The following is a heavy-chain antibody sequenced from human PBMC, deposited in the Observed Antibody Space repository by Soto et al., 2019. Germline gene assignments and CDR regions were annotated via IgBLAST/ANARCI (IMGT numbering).Heavy chain of an antibody. V-gene: IGHV3-7*03. J-gene: IGHJ5*02. CDR3: ARDRGVGNWFDP. CDR2: IKQDGSQN. D-gene: IGHD1-26*01. CDR1: GFTFSNYW. Sequence: GGSLRLSCAASGFTFSNYWMSWVRQAPGKGLEWVANIKQDGSQNYYVDSVKGRFTTSRDNTKNSFYLQMNSLRAADTAVYYCARDRGVGNWFDPWGQGTLVTVSS.